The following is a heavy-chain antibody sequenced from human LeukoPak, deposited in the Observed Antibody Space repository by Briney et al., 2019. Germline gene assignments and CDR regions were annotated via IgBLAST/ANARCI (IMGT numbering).Heavy chain of an antibody. CDR3: ARSATPRVVPAARTAFGYSGYDYRY. V-gene: IGHV4-34*01. Sequence: SETLSLTCAVYGGSFSGYYWSWIRQPPGKGLEWIGEINHSGSINYNPSLKSRVTISVDTSKNQFSLKLSSVTAAGTAVYYCARSATPRVVPAARTAFGYSGYDYRYWGQGTLVTVSS. D-gene: IGHD5-12*01. CDR1: GGSFSGYY. CDR2: INHSGSI. J-gene: IGHJ4*02.